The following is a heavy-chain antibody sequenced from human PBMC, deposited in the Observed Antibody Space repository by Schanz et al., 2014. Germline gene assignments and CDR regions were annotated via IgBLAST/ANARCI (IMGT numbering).Heavy chain of an antibody. V-gene: IGHV3-9*01. J-gene: IGHJ3*02. CDR2: MSWNAGSL. CDR3: ARDQYYFGSGNPFDI. CDR1: GFRFDDYA. Sequence: EVQLVESGGGLVQPGRSLRLSCVASGFRFDDYAMHWVRQAPGKGLEWVSGMSWNAGSLGYGDSVKGRFTISRDNSKNTLYLQMNNLRAEDTAVYYCARDQYYFGSGNPFDIWGQGTMXTVSS. D-gene: IGHD3-10*01.